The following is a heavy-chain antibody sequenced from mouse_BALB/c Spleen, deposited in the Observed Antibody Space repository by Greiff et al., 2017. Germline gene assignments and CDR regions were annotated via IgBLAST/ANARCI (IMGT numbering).Heavy chain of an antibody. Sequence: EVKLMESGGGLVQPGGSRKLSCAASGFTFSSFGMHWVRQAPEKGLEWVAYISSGSSTIYYADTVKGRFTISRDNPKNTLFLQMTSLRSEDTAMYYCARSGYDYDYAMDYWGQGTSVTVSS. CDR2: ISSGSSTI. CDR3: ARSGYDYDYAMDY. CDR1: GFTFSSFG. J-gene: IGHJ4*01. V-gene: IGHV5-17*02. D-gene: IGHD2-4*01.